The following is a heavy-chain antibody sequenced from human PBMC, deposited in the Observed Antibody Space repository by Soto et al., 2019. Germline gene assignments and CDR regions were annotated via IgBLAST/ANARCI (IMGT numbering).Heavy chain of an antibody. CDR2: IDPNSGGT. D-gene: IGHD2-2*01. Sequence: ASVKVSCKASGYIFTGYYLHWVRQAPGQGLEWMGWIDPNSGGTNYAQKFQDWVTMTRDTSITTAFMELNRLTSDDTAVYYCARANPPYCSSTRCYAPSDYWGQGTLVTVSS. CDR1: GYIFTGYY. V-gene: IGHV1-2*04. J-gene: IGHJ4*02. CDR3: ARANPPYCSSTRCYAPSDY.